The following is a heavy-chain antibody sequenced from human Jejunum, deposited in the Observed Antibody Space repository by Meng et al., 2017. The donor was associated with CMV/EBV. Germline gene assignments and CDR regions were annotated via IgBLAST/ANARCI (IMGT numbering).Heavy chain of an antibody. J-gene: IGHJ2*01. CDR2: IDTAGDT. CDR1: GFTFSNHD. CDR3: AREIEKPGNWYFDL. D-gene: IGHD1-1*01. Sequence: SGFTFSNHDIHWVRQVPGEGLEWVTAIDTAGDTYYSASVKGRFTISRENARNSLYLQMNSLRAGDTAVYYCAREIEKPGNWYFDLWGRGTVVTVSS. V-gene: IGHV3-13*01.